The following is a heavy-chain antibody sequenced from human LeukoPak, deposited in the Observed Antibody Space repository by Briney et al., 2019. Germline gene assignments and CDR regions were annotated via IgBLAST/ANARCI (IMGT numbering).Heavy chain of an antibody. CDR2: IYYLGGT. J-gene: IGHJ6*02. CDR1: GGSISGYY. V-gene: IGHV4-59*08. D-gene: IGHD3-10*01. CDR3: ARRSYGSASPLRMDV. Sequence: SETLSLTCTVSGGSISGYYWTWVRQPPGKGLEWIGYIYYLGGTNYNPSLKSRVTISLDTSKNQFSLKLSSVTAADTAVYYCARRSYGSASPLRMDVWGQGTTVTVSS.